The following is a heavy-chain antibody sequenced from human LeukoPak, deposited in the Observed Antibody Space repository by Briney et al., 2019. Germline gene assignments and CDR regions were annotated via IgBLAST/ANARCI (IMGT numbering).Heavy chain of an antibody. CDR2: INHSGST. V-gene: IGHV4-34*01. J-gene: IGHJ4*02. CDR3: CNSHYSSSSHDY. Sequence: NASETLSLTCAVYGGSFSGYYWSWIRQPPGKGLEWIGEINHSGSTNYNPYLKSRVTISVDTSKNQFSLKLSSVTAADTAVYYCCNSHYSSSSHDYWGQGTLVTVSS. CDR1: GGSFSGYY. D-gene: IGHD6-6*01.